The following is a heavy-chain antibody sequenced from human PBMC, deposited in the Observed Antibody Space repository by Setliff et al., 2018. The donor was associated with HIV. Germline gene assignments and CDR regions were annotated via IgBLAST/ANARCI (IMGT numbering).Heavy chain of an antibody. J-gene: IGHJ4*02. Sequence: AASVKVSCKASGGTFSSYVISWVRQAPGQGPEWMGGIIPMYGVTNYAQKFQGRVTITTDESTSTAYMELSSLRSEDTAVYYCALPYCSAYFIDLYYLDYWGQGTLVTVSS. CDR1: GGTFSSYV. CDR2: IIPMYGVT. CDR3: ALPYCSAYFIDLYYLDY. D-gene: IGHD2-15*01. V-gene: IGHV1-69*05.